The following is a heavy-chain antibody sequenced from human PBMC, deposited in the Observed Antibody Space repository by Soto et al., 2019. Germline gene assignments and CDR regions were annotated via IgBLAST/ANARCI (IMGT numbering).Heavy chain of an antibody. Sequence: ASVKVSCKASGYTFTGYYMHWVRQAPGQGLEWMGWINPNSGGTNYAQKFQGRVTMTRDTSISTAYMELSRLRSDDTAVYYCARAGAPYSSSWYNWFDPGGQGTLVTVSS. D-gene: IGHD6-13*01. CDR3: ARAGAPYSSSWYNWFDP. CDR2: INPNSGGT. CDR1: GYTFTGYY. J-gene: IGHJ5*02. V-gene: IGHV1-2*02.